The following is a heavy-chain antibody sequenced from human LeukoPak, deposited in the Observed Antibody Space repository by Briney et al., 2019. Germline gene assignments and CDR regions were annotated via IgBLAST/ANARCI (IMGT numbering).Heavy chain of an antibody. Sequence: ASVIGSCKPSGYSRTGDYIQCVRQAPGQGLECIGWINPNSGGTKYAQRFQGRITMTRDTSINTASMEMTRLKSDDTAVYYCARDRLSLSSPGYYYYGMDVWGQGTTVTVSS. V-gene: IGHV1-2*02. CDR1: GYSRTGDY. D-gene: IGHD6-13*01. J-gene: IGHJ6*02. CDR3: ARDRLSLSSPGYYYYGMDV. CDR2: INPNSGGT.